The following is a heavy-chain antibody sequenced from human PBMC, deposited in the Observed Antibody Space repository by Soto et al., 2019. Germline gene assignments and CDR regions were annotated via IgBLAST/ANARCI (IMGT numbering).Heavy chain of an antibody. CDR2: IYSGGST. CDR3: ARGRGYDDSPRYYYGIDV. Sequence: GGSLRLSCAASGFTVSSNYMSWVRQAPGKGLEWVSVIYSGGSTYYADSVKGRFTISRDNSKNTLYLQMNSLRAEDTAVYYCARGRGYDDSPRYYYGIDVWGQGTTVTVSS. CDR1: GFTVSSNY. D-gene: IGHD3-3*01. J-gene: IGHJ6*02. V-gene: IGHV3-66*01.